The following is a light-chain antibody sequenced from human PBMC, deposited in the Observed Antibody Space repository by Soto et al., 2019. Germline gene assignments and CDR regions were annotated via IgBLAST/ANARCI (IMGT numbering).Light chain of an antibody. CDR1: TGAVTIGHY. J-gene: IGLJ2*01. CDR3: MLYYGGALGV. CDR2: ITI. V-gene: IGLV7-43*01. Sequence: QAVVTQEPSLTVSPGGTFTLTFASITGAVTIGHYPNFFQQKPLQVPKSLIYITIYEQSLTPSRFSVSLLGVKSSLTLSTXQPEDEDEYDCMLYYGGALGVFGGGTKVTVL.